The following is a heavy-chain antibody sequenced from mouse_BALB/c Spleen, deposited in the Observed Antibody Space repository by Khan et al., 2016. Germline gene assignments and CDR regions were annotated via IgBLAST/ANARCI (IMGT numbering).Heavy chain of an antibody. CDR3: ARRGGNYWYFDV. CDR2: ILPGSGST. J-gene: IGHJ1*01. CDR1: GYTFSSYW. Sequence: QVQLQQSGAELMKPGASVKISCKATGYTFSSYWIEWVKQRPGHGLEWIGEILPGSGSTNYNEKFKGKATFTADTSSNTAYMQLSSLTSEDSAVYSCARRGGNYWYFDVWGAGTTVTVSS. V-gene: IGHV1-9*01. D-gene: IGHD1-1*01.